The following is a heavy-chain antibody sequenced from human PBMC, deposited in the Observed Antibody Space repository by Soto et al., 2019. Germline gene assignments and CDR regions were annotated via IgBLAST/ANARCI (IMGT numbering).Heavy chain of an antibody. CDR2: IVVGSGNT. CDR3: AGRCSGGRCSHWYFDL. Sequence: QMQLVQSGPAVKKPGTSVKVSCKASGFTFTSSAVPCVRQARGQRLEWIGWIVVGSGNTNYAQKFQERVTITRHMSTSTAHIELSSLRADDTAVYYCAGRCSGGRCSHWYFDLWGRGTLVTVSS. V-gene: IGHV1-58*01. D-gene: IGHD2-15*01. J-gene: IGHJ2*01. CDR1: GFTFTSSA.